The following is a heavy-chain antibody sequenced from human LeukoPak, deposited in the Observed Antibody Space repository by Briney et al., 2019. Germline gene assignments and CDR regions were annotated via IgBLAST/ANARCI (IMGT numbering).Heavy chain of an antibody. CDR3: VRGVTSVQSFWCFDL. Sequence: PSETLSLTCSVSGDSIRGYYWNWIRQPAGKGLEWIGRIYTSGSTDYKPSLKSRVTMSVDASKKWFSLKMTSVTAADTAVYYCVRGVTSVQSFWCFDLWGRGTLVTVSS. J-gene: IGHJ2*01. V-gene: IGHV4-4*07. CDR2: IYTSGST. D-gene: IGHD4-4*01. CDR1: GDSIRGYY.